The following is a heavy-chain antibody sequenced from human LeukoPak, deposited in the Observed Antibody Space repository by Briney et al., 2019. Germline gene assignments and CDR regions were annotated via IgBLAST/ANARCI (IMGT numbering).Heavy chain of an antibody. CDR1: GFTFSSYA. CDR3: AKDQTTVTTYYYYYYGMDV. V-gene: IGHV3-23*01. J-gene: IGHJ6*02. D-gene: IGHD4-17*01. CDR2: ISGSGGST. Sequence: GGSLRLSCAASGFTFSSYAMSWVRQAPGKGLEWVSAISGSGGSTYYADSVKGRFTIPRDNSKNTLYLQMNSPRAEDTAVYYCAKDQTTVTTYYYYYYGMDVWGQGTTVTVSS.